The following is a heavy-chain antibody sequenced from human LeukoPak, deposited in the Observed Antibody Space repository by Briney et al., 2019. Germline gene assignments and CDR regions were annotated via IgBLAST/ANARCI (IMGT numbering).Heavy chain of an antibody. Sequence: SVKVSCKASGYTFTSYGISWVRQAPGQGLEWMGWISAYNGNTNYARELQGRVTMTTDISTSTAYMELRGLRSDDTAVYYCARDLGVPAAIHFFDYWGQGTLVTVSS. CDR1: GYTFTSYG. CDR2: ISAYNGNT. J-gene: IGHJ4*02. V-gene: IGHV1-18*01. CDR3: ARDLGVPAAIHFFDY. D-gene: IGHD2-2*01.